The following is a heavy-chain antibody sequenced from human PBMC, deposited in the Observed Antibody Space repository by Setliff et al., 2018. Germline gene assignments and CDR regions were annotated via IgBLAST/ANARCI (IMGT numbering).Heavy chain of an antibody. V-gene: IGHV1-18*01. Sequence: WASVKVSCKASGYTFTSYGITWVRQAPGQGLEWIGWISGYDGSSNHVQKLQGRVIMTTDTSTNTAYMELRSLTSDDTAVYYCARDRSRGPNYFDPWGQGTQVTV. J-gene: IGHJ5*02. CDR1: GYTFTSYG. CDR2: ISGYDGSS. CDR3: ARDRSRGPNYFDP. D-gene: IGHD1-7*01.